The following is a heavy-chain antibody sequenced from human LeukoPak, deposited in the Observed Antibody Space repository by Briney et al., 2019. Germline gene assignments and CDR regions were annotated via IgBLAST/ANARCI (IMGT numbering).Heavy chain of an antibody. J-gene: IGHJ4*02. Sequence: ASVKVSCKASGGTFSSYAISWVRQAPGQGLEGMGRIIPIFGTANYAQKFQGRVTITTDESTSTAYMELSSLRSEDTAVYYCAREEHYVWGSYRYFDYWGQGTLVTVSS. D-gene: IGHD3-16*02. CDR3: AREEHYVWGSYRYFDY. CDR2: IIPIFGTA. V-gene: IGHV1-69*05. CDR1: GGTFSSYA.